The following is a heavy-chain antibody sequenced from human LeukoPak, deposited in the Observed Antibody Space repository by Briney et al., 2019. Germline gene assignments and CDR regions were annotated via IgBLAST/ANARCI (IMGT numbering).Heavy chain of an antibody. J-gene: IGHJ6*03. Sequence: GASVKVSCKASGYTFTGYYMHWVRQAPGQGLEWMGWINPNSGGTNYAQKLQGRVTMTRDTSISTAYMELSRLRSDDTAVYYCARVRSGYSYGYGAYYYMDVWGKGTTVTVSS. CDR2: INPNSGGT. V-gene: IGHV1-2*02. CDR1: GYTFTGYY. D-gene: IGHD5-18*01. CDR3: ARVRSGYSYGYGAYYYMDV.